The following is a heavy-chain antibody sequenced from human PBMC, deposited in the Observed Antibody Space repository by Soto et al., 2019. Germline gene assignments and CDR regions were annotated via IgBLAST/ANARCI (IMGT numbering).Heavy chain of an antibody. Sequence: EVQLVESGGGLVQPGGSLRLSCAASGFTFSSYWMSWVRQAPGKGLEWVANIKQDGSEKYYVDSVKGRFTISRDNAKNSLYLQMNSLRAEDTAVYYCARALGNTIFGVARYYYYGMDVWGQGTTVTVSS. CDR3: ARALGNTIFGVARYYYYGMDV. J-gene: IGHJ6*02. CDR1: GFTFSSYW. D-gene: IGHD3-3*01. CDR2: IKQDGSEK. V-gene: IGHV3-7*03.